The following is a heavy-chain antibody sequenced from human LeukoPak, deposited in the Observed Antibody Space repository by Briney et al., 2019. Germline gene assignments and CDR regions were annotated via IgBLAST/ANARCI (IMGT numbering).Heavy chain of an antibody. V-gene: IGHV4-59*01. CDR3: ARSYTNGWFYFDY. Sequence: PSETLSLTCTVSGGSISSYYWSWIRQPPGKGLEWIGHIYYSGSTDYNPSLKSRVTTSVDTSKNQFSLKLSSVTAADTAMYYCARSYTNGWFYFDYWGQGTLVTVSS. CDR1: GGSISSYY. J-gene: IGHJ4*02. CDR2: IYYSGST. D-gene: IGHD6-19*01.